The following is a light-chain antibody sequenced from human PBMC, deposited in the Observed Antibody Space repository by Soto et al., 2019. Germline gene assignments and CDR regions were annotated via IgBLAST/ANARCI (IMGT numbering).Light chain of an antibody. V-gene: IGKV1-33*01. CDR1: QNIRNY. CDR2: DGS. CDR3: QQYDYVPLT. Sequence: DIQMTQSPPSLSASVGDCVTITCQATQNIRNYLNWYQHKPGRAPKLLIYDGSSLQTGVPSRFSGSGSGTDFTLIITDLQSEDAATYYCQQYDYVPLTFGGGTKVEI. J-gene: IGKJ4*01.